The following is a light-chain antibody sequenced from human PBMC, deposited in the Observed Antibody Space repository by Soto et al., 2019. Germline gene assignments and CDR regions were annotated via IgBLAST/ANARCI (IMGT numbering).Light chain of an antibody. CDR3: CSYAGSSTPV. Sequence: QSALTQPASVSGSPGQSITISCTGTSSDVGNYNLVSWYQQHPGKAPKFMIYEVTKRPSGVSDRFSGSKSGNTASLTISGLQTEDEADYYCCSYAGSSTPVFGGGTKLTVL. CDR1: SSDVGNYNL. V-gene: IGLV2-23*02. J-gene: IGLJ2*01. CDR2: EVT.